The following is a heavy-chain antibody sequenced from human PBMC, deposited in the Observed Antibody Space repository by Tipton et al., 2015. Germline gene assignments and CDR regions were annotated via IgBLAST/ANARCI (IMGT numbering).Heavy chain of an antibody. D-gene: IGHD6-6*01. Sequence: TLSLTCAVSAYSISSDYYWGWIRQPPGKGLEWIGTISHSGNTFYNPSLKSRVTISADTSKNQLSLKLSSVTAADTAVYYCATGRSIAARPFDYWGQGTLVTVSS. CDR2: ISHSGNT. J-gene: IGHJ4*02. CDR1: AYSISSDYY. V-gene: IGHV4-38-2*01. CDR3: ATGRSIAARPFDY.